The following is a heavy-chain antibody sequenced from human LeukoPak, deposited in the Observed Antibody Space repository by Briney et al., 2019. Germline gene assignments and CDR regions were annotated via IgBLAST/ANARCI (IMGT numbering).Heavy chain of an antibody. CDR3: ARQTGPLDI. CDR2: THYRSKWSS. J-gene: IGHJ3*02. V-gene: IGHV6-1*01. Sequence: SQTLSLTCAISGDSVSNSAVAWNWIRQPPSRGLEWLGRTHYRSKWSSDCAVFVKSRISINPDTSKNQFSLHLNSVTLEDTAVYYCARQTGPLDIWGQGTRVTVSS. CDR1: GDSVSNSAVA.